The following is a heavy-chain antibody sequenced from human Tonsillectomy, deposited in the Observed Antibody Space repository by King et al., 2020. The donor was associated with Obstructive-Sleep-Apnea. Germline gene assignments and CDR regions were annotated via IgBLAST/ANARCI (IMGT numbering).Heavy chain of an antibody. J-gene: IGHJ4*02. CDR3: SSGGLY. CDR2: ISDDGTNK. D-gene: IGHD3-16*01. CDR1: GFTFKTYH. Sequence: VQLVESGGGVVQPGRSLRLSCVASGFTFKTYHMHWFRQAPGKGLEWVGVISDDGTNKIYVDSVKGRFTISRDNSNNTLSLQMNSLRAEDTAVYYCSSGGLYWGQGSLVIVSS. V-gene: IGHV3-30-3*01.